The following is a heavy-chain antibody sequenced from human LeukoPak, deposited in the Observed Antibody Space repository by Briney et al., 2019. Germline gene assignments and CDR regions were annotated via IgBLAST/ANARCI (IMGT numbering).Heavy chain of an antibody. CDR2: LSGSGGST. CDR1: GFTFSSYA. CDR3: AKAPHSSSWYGVYFDY. D-gene: IGHD6-13*01. V-gene: IGHV3-23*01. Sequence: GGSLRLSCAAAGFTFSSYAISWVRQAPGKGLEWVSALSGSGGSTYYADYVKGRFTISRDNSRNTLYLQMNSLRAEDTAVYYCAKAPHSSSWYGVYFDYWGQGTLVTVSS. J-gene: IGHJ4*02.